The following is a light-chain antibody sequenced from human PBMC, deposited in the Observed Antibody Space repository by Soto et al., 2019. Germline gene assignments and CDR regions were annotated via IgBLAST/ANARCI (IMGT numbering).Light chain of an antibody. V-gene: IGKV3-20*01. CDR1: QTLGSNY. J-gene: IGKJ1*01. CDR2: GAS. CDR3: QQSGSSPIT. Sequence: EIVLTQSPGTLSLSPGERATLSCSASQTLGSNYLGVYQQKPGQAPRRLIYGASSMATGIPDRFSGSESGTDFTLTISRLEPEDTAVYYCQQSGSSPITFGQGTKVEIK.